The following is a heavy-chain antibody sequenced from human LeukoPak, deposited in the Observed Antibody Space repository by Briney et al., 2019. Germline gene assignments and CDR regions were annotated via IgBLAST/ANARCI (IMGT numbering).Heavy chain of an antibody. D-gene: IGHD1-26*01. CDR1: GFIFDDYG. CDR2: MNWNGGST. V-gene: IGHV3-20*04. CDR3: ARLARSGSYEELDY. Sequence: GGSLRLSCAASGFIFDDYGMSWVRHAPGKGLEWVSGMNWNGGSTGYADSVKGRFTISRDNAKNSLYLQMHSLRAEDTALYYCARLARSGSYEELDYWGQGTLVTVSS. J-gene: IGHJ4*02.